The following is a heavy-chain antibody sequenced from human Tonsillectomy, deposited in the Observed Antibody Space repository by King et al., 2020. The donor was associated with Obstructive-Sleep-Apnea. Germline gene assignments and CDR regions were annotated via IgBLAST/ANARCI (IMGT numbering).Heavy chain of an antibody. V-gene: IGHV2-70*11. J-gene: IGHJ6*02. CDR1: GFSLSTNGMC. Sequence: TLKESGSALVKPTQTLTLTCTFSGFSLSTNGMCVSWIRQPPGKALEWLARIDWDDDKYYSTSLKTRLTISKDTSKTQVVLTMTNMDPVDTATYYCARINYYGSGSVAKGGMDVWGHGTTVTVSS. D-gene: IGHD3-10*01. CDR3: ARINYYGSGSVAKGGMDV. CDR2: IDWDDDK.